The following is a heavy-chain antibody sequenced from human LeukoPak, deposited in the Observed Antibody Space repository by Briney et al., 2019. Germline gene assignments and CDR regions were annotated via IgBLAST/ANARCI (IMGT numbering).Heavy chain of an antibody. Sequence: GGSLRLSCAVSGLTFSRYAMSWVRQAPGKGLEWVSAISESGSGTYYADSVKGRFTISRDNSKDTLSLQMNSLRAEDTAVYYCAQQGIAAAVYFDYWGQGTLVTVSS. CDR2: ISESGSGT. CDR3: AQQGIAAAVYFDY. CDR1: GLTFSRYA. D-gene: IGHD6-13*01. V-gene: IGHV3-23*01. J-gene: IGHJ4*02.